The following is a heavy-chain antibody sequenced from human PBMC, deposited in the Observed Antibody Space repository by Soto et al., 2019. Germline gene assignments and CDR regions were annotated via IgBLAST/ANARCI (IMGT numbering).Heavy chain of an antibody. Sequence: ETLSLTCTVSGASISSYYWSWIRQPAGKGLEWIGRIYTSGSTNYNPSLKSRVTMSVDTSKNQFSLKLSSVTAADTAVYYCARDVVRGAAAGTPYYYYYYGMDVWGQGTKVTVYS. D-gene: IGHD6-13*01. CDR1: GASISSYY. V-gene: IGHV4-4*07. J-gene: IGHJ6*02. CDR3: ARDVVRGAAAGTPYYYYYYGMDV. CDR2: IYTSGST.